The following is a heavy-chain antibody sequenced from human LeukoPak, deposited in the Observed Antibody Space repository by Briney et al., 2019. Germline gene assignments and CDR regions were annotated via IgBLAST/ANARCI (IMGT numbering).Heavy chain of an antibody. CDR2: FDPEDGET. J-gene: IGHJ4*02. CDR3: ATYPMVRGVILPFDY. V-gene: IGHV1-24*01. CDR1: GYTLPELS. D-gene: IGHD3-10*01. Sequence: ASVKVSCKVSGYTLPELSMHWVRQAPGKGLEWMGGFDPEDGETIYAQKFQGRVTMTEDTSTDTAYMELSSLRSEDTAVYYCATYPMVRGVILPFDYWGQGTLVTVSS.